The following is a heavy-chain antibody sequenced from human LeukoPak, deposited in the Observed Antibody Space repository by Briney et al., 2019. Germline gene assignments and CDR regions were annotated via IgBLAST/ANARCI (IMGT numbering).Heavy chain of an antibody. D-gene: IGHD5-24*01. CDR1: NDSISSGRYY. J-gene: IGHJ4*02. CDR3: ARDRTGWLQADY. CDR2: IYTSGST. V-gene: IGHV4-61*02. Sequence: TLSLTCSVSNDSISSGRYYWIWIRQPAGKGLEWIGRIYTSGSTNYNPSLKSRVIISVDTSKNQFSLSLSSVTAADTAVYYFARDRTGWLQADYWGPGTQVTVSS.